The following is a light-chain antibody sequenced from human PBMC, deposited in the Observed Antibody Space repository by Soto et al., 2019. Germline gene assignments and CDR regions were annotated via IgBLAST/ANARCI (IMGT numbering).Light chain of an antibody. Sequence: EIVLAQSRTTLSVSPGERATLSHRASQSVGSNLAWYQQKPGQAPRLLIYGASSRAYGIPARSSGSGSGAEFTLTISSLQSEDFAVYYCQQCNIWPRTFGQGIKV. V-gene: IGKV3D-15*01. CDR1: QSVGSN. CDR2: GAS. J-gene: IGKJ1*01. CDR3: QQCNIWPRT.